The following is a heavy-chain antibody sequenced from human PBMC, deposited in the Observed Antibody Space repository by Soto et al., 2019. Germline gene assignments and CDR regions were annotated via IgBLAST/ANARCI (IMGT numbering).Heavy chain of an antibody. D-gene: IGHD3-22*01. CDR2: IGIGSSTK. CDR1: GFTFRNYG. Sequence: PGGSLRLSCAAPGFTFRNYGMNWVRQAPGKGLEWVSYIGIGSSTKYYADSVKGRFTISRDNAKNSLYLQMNSLRAEDTAVYYCARDQLYYNDISGRPLNAFDVWGQGTMVT. CDR3: ARDQLYYNDISGRPLNAFDV. V-gene: IGHV3-48*01. J-gene: IGHJ3*01.